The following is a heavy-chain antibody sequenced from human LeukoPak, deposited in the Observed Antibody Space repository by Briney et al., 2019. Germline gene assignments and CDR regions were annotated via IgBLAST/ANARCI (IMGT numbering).Heavy chain of an antibody. V-gene: IGHV4-59*01. D-gene: IGHD3-22*01. CDR2: IYYSGST. Sequence: PSETLSLTCTVSGGSISSYYWSWIWQPPGKGLEWIGSIYYSGSTNYNPSLKSRVTISVDTSKNQFSLKLSSVTAADTAVYYCARRGHYYDSSGYYYFDYWGQGTLVTVSS. J-gene: IGHJ4*02. CDR1: GGSISSYY. CDR3: ARRGHYYDSSGYYYFDY.